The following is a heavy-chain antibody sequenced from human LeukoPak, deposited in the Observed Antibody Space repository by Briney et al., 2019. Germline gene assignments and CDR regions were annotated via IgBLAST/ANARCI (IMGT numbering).Heavy chain of an antibody. CDR2: FDPEDGET. V-gene: IGHV1-24*01. CDR3: ATPTKYCGSDCSLDY. D-gene: IGHD2-21*02. CDR1: GYTLTELS. Sequence: ASVKVSCKVSGYTLTELSMHWVRQAPGKGLEWMGSFDPEDGETIYAQKFQGRVTMTEDTSTDTAYMELSSLRSEDTAVYYCATPTKYCGSDCSLDYWGQGTLVTVSS. J-gene: IGHJ4*02.